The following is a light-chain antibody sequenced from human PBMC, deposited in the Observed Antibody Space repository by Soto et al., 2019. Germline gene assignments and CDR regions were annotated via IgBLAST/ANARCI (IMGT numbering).Light chain of an antibody. CDR2: TNF. Sequence: QPVLTQPPAASGTPGQRLDISCSGSDSNIGSNTVNWYQQLPGTAPKLLIYTNFQRPSGVPDRFSGSKSVTSASLAISGLQPEDEAYYYCAAWDDGLNGWALGGGTKVTVL. V-gene: IGLV1-44*01. CDR3: AAWDDGLNGWA. J-gene: IGLJ3*02. CDR1: DSNIGSNT.